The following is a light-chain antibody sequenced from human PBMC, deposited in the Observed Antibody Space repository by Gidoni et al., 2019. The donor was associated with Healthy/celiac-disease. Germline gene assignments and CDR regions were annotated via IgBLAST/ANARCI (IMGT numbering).Light chain of an antibody. CDR3: QQRSALT. CDR1: QSVSSY. Sequence: EIVLTQSPATLSLSPGERATLSCRASQSVSSYLAWYQQKPGQAHRLLIYDASNRATGIPARFSGSGSGTDFTLTISSLEPEDFGVYYCQQRSALTFGGGTKVEIK. V-gene: IGKV3-11*01. CDR2: DAS. J-gene: IGKJ4*01.